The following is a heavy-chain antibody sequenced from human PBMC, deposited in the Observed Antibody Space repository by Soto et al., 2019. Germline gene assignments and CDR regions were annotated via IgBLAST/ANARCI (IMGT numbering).Heavy chain of an antibody. D-gene: IGHD3-3*01. CDR3: ARGYYDFWSGYYKRHNWFDP. J-gene: IGHJ5*02. V-gene: IGHV1-3*01. CDR1: GYTFTSYA. CDR2: INAGNGNT. Sequence: GASVKVSCKASGYTFTSYAMHWVRQAPGQRLEWMGWINAGNGNTKYSQKFQGRVTITRDTSASTAYMELSSLRSEDTAVYYCARGYYDFWSGYYKRHNWFDPWGQGTLVTVSS.